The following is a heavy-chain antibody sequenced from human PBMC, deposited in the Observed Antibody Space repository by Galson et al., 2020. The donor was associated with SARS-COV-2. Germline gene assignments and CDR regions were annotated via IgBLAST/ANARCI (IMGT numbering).Heavy chain of an antibody. CDR2: IYYSGST. V-gene: IGHV4-39*07. CDR1: GGSISSSSYY. D-gene: IGHD5-12*01. CDR3: ASDRVRTITNYYGMDV. Sequence: ASETLSLTCTVSGGSISSSSYYWGWIRQPPGKGLEWIGSIYYSGSTYYNPSLKSRVTISVDTSKNQFSLKLSSVTAADTAVYYCASDRVRTITNYYGMDVWGQGTTVTVSS. J-gene: IGHJ6*02.